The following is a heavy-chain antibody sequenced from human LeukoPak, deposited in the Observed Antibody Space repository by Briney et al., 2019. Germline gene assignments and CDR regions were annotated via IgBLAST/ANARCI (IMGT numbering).Heavy chain of an antibody. Sequence: SQTLSLTCAISGDSVSRNTAGWNWIRQSPSRGLEWLGRTYYRSKWYSDFAPSVRSRITINPDTSKNQFSLNLNSVTAADTAVYYCAKSNGYGLIDIWGQGTMVTVSS. CDR3: AKSNGYGLIDI. D-gene: IGHD2-2*03. J-gene: IGHJ3*02. V-gene: IGHV6-1*01. CDR1: GDSVSRNTAG. CDR2: TYYRSKWYS.